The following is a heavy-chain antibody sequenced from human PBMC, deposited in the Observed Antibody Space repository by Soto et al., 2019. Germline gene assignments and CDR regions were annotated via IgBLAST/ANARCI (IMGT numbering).Heavy chain of an antibody. CDR3: ARLVSSSSAFDP. D-gene: IGHD6-6*01. J-gene: IGHJ5*02. CDR1: GGSISSYY. V-gene: IGHV4-59*08. CDR2: IYYSGST. Sequence: SETLSLTCTVSGGSISSYYWSWIRQPPGKGLEWIGYIYYSGSTNYNPSLKSRVTISVDTSKNQFSLKLSSVPAADTAVYYCARLVSSSSAFDPWGQGTLVTVSS.